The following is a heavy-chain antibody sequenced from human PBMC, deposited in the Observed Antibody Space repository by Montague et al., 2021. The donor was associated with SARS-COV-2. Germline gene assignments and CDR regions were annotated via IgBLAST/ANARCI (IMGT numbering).Heavy chain of an antibody. Sequence: TLSLTCTVSGTSIRSGGYYWTWIRQHPGKGLEWIGYIFHTGRAYYNPSLETRVNISVDTSNNLFSLRLSSVTAADTAMYFCARVRLFYYLDYWGQGTLVPV. V-gene: IGHV4-31*03. CDR2: IFHTGRA. CDR1: GTSIRSGGYY. J-gene: IGHJ4*02. D-gene: IGHD2/OR15-2a*01. CDR3: ARVRLFYYLDY.